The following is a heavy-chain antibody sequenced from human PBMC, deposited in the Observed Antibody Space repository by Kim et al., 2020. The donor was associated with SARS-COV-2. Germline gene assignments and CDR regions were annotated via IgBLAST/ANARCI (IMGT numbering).Heavy chain of an antibody. CDR1: GGSFSGYY. Sequence: SETLSLTCAVYGGSFSGYYWSWIRQPPGTGLEWIGEINHSGSTNYNASLKSRVTISVDMSKNQFSLKLNSVIAADTAVYYCAREPPSGAFDIWGQGTMVTVSS. CDR2: INHSGST. CDR3: AREPPSGAFDI. J-gene: IGHJ3*02. V-gene: IGHV4-34*01.